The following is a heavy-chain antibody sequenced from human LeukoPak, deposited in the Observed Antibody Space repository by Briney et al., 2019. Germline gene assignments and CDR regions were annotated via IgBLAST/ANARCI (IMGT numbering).Heavy chain of an antibody. CDR1: GYTFTGYY. V-gene: IGHV1-2*02. Sequence: ASVKVSCKASGYTFTGYYMHWVRQAPGQGLEWMGWINPNSGGTNYAQKFQGRVTMTRDTSISTAYMELSRLRSVDTAVYYCATREPGEYYFDYWGQGTLVTVSS. D-gene: IGHD3-16*01. CDR2: INPNSGGT. CDR3: ATREPGEYYFDY. J-gene: IGHJ4*02.